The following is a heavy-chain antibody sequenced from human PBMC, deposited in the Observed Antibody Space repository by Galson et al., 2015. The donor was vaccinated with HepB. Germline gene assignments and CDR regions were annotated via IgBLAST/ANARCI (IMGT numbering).Heavy chain of an antibody. D-gene: IGHD2-15*01. CDR1: GDSVSSNSAA. Sequence: CAISGDSVSSNSAAWYRIRQSPSRGLEWLGRTYYRAKWYSDYAVSVRSRITINPDTSKNQFSLQLNSVTPEDTAVYYCARVAGTIYYYGMDVWGQGTTVTVSS. CDR2: TYYRAKWYS. CDR3: ARVAGTIYYYGMDV. J-gene: IGHJ6*02. V-gene: IGHV6-1*01.